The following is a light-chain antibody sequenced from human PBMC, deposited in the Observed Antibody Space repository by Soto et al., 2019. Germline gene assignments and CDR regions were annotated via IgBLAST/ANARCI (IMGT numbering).Light chain of an antibody. V-gene: IGKV1-39*01. J-gene: IGKJ2*01. CDR2: AAS. Sequence: DMQMTQSPSSLSASVGDRVTITCRASQSISSYLNWYQQKPGKAPKRLIYAASSLQSGVPSRFSGSGSGTDFTLTISSLQPEDFATYYCQQSYSTPMYTFGQGTKVDIK. CDR3: QQSYSTPMYT. CDR1: QSISSY.